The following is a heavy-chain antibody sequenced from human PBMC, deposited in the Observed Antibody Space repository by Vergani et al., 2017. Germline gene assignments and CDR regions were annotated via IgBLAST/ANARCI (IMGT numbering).Heavy chain of an antibody. Sequence: QVQLVQSGAEVKKPGASVQVSCKASGYTFTDYFMHWVRQASGQGIEWMGWINPNSGGTNYAQKFQGRVTMIRDTSISTAYMEMSNLRSDDTAVYYCAXVGTSSNRDYLDFWGQGTLVTVSS. CDR2: INPNSGGT. J-gene: IGHJ4*02. D-gene: IGHD2-2*01. CDR3: AXVGTSSNRDYLDF. V-gene: IGHV1-2*02. CDR1: GYTFTDYF.